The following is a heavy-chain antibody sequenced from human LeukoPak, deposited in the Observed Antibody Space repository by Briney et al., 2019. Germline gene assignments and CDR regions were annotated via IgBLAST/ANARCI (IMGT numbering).Heavy chain of an antibody. V-gene: IGHV3-30*03. J-gene: IGHJ4*02. D-gene: IGHD3-3*01. Sequence: GSLSLSCAASGFPFSNYAMHWVRQAPGKGLDWVADTSDDGSDNDYADSVKGRFTISRDNAKNTLHLQMNSLRAEDTAVYYCARGGYYGSGRYYFDSWGQGTLVTVSS. CDR2: TSDDGSDN. CDR3: ARGGYYGSGRYYFDS. CDR1: GFPFSNYA.